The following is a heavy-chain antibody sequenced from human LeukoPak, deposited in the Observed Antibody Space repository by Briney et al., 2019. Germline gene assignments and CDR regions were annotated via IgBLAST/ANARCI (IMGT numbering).Heavy chain of an antibody. CDR1: GYTFTGYY. CDR3: AREEGGFDAFDI. V-gene: IGHV1-2*02. J-gene: IGHJ3*02. D-gene: IGHD3-16*01. CDR2: INPHNGDT. Sequence: GASVKVSCKASGYTFTGYYVHWVRQAPGQGLEWMGWINPHNGDTSYAQNFQGRVTMTRDTSISTVYMELSRLRSDDTAVYYCAREEGGFDAFDIWGQGTMVTVSS.